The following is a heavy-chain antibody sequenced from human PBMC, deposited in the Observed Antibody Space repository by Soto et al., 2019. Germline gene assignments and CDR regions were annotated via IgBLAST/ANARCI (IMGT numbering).Heavy chain of an antibody. CDR1: GGSISSSNW. CDR3: ARFAPKLGNNWFDP. D-gene: IGHD7-27*01. CDR2: IYHSGST. Sequence: SETLSLTCTVSGGSISSSNWWSWVRQPPGKGLEWMGEIYHSGSTNYNPSLKSRVTISVDKSKNQFSLKLSSVTAADTAVYYCARFAPKLGNNWFDPWGQGTLVTVSS. J-gene: IGHJ5*02. V-gene: IGHV4-4*02.